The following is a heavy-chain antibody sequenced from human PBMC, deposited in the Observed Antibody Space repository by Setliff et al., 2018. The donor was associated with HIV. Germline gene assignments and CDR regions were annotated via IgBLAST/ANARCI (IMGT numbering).Heavy chain of an antibody. D-gene: IGHD2-15*01. CDR2: ISGSAGTT. J-gene: IGHJ4*02. V-gene: IGHV3-23*01. CDR1: GFTFSNYA. CDR3: ACRVVAATEVDY. Sequence: PGGSLRLSCAASGFTFSNYAMSWVRQAPGKGLEWVSGISGSAGTTYYADSVKGRFTISRDNAKNSLYLQMNSLRAEDTAMYYCACRVVAATEVDYWGQGTLVTVSS.